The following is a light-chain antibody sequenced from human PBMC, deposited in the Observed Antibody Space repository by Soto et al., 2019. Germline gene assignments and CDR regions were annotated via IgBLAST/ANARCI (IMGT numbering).Light chain of an antibody. Sequence: QSALTQPASVSGSPGQSITISCTGTSSDIGGYDYISWYQQHPGKVPKLIIYDVTDRPSGVSNRFSGSKSGNTASLTISGLEAEDEADYYCSSYTSSSAGVVFGGGTKLNVL. CDR2: DVT. CDR3: SSYTSSSAGVV. CDR1: SSDIGGYDY. J-gene: IGLJ2*01. V-gene: IGLV2-14*01.